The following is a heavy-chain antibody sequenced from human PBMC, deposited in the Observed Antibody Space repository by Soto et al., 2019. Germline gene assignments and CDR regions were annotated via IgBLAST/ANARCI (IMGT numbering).Heavy chain of an antibody. D-gene: IGHD2-8*01. CDR3: ARNLGYCTNGVCFDY. CDR1: GYTFTSYG. CDR2: ISAYNGNT. J-gene: IGHJ4*02. Sequence: ASVKVSCKASGYTFTSYGISWVRQAPGQGLEWMGWISAYNGNTNYAQKLQGRVTMTTDTSTSTAYMELRSLRSEDTAVYYCARNLGYCTNGVCFDYWGQGTLVTVSS. V-gene: IGHV1-18*01.